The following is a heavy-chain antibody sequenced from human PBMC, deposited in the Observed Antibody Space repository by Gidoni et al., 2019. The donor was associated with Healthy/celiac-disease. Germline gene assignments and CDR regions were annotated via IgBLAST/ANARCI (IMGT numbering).Heavy chain of an antibody. CDR3: AREYYDFWSGYPTYYYYYMDV. V-gene: IGHV1-3*01. CDR1: GYTFTSYA. Sequence: QVQLVQSGAEVKKPGASVKVSCKASGYTFTSYAMHWVRQAPGQRLEWMGWINAGNGNTKYSQKFQGRVTITRDTSASTAYMELSSLRSEDTAVYYCAREYYDFWSGYPTYYYYYMDVWGKGTTVTVSS. CDR2: INAGNGNT. D-gene: IGHD3-3*01. J-gene: IGHJ6*03.